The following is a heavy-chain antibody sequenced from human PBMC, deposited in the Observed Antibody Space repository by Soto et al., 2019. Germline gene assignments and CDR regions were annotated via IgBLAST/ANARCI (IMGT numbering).Heavy chain of an antibody. CDR1: GGTFSSYA. Sequence: GASVKVSCKASGGTFSSYAISWVRQAPGQGLEWMGGIIPIFGTANYAQKFQGRVTITADESTSTAYMELSSLRSEDTAVYYCARESICSSTSCYQGAFDIWGQGTMVTVSS. V-gene: IGHV1-69*13. J-gene: IGHJ3*02. D-gene: IGHD2-2*01. CDR3: ARESICSSTSCYQGAFDI. CDR2: IIPIFGTA.